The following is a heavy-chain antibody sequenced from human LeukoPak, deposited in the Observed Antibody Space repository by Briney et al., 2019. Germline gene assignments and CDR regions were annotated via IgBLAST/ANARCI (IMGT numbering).Heavy chain of an antibody. J-gene: IGHJ4*02. CDR1: GYTLTELS. CDR2: FDPEDGET. V-gene: IGHV1-24*01. CDR3: ATSPPLEWSRWYFDY. D-gene: IGHD3-3*01. Sequence: ASVKVSCKASGYTLTELSMHWVRQAPGKGLEWMGGFDPEDGETIYAQKFQGRVTMTEDTSTDTAYMELSSLRSEDTAVYYCATSPPLEWSRWYFDYWGQGTLVTVSS.